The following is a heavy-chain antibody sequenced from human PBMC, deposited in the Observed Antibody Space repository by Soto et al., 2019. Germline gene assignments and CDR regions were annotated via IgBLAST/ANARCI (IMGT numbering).Heavy chain of an antibody. CDR3: ARKYSSGFRSWDNWFDP. Sequence: SVKVSCKASGGTFSSYAISWVRQAPGQGLEWMGGIIPIFGTANYAQKFQGRVTITADKSTSTAYMELSSLRSEDTAVYYCARKYSSGFRSWDNWFDPWGQGTLVTVS. CDR2: IIPIFGTA. D-gene: IGHD3-22*01. V-gene: IGHV1-69*06. J-gene: IGHJ5*02. CDR1: GGTFSSYA.